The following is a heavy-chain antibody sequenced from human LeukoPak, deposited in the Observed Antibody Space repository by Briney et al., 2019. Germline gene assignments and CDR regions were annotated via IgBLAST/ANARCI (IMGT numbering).Heavy chain of an antibody. CDR1: GFTFGDYA. Sequence: GGSLRLPCTASGFTFGDYAVSWVRQAPGKGLEWIRFIRSTPYGGTTEYAASVKDRFSFSRADSKSFAYLQMNSLKAEDTAVYFCTRAVRLRLGELAANTRFDAMDVWGKGTTVTVSS. J-gene: IGHJ6*04. D-gene: IGHD3-16*01. CDR2: IRSTPYGGTT. CDR3: TRAVRLRLGELAANTRFDAMDV. V-gene: IGHV3-49*04.